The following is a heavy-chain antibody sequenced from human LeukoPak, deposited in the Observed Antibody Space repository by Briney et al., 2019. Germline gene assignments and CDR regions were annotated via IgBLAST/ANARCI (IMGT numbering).Heavy chain of an antibody. CDR3: ARVGRGDHTWGSYYCDH. CDR1: GDSFSSHH. J-gene: IGHJ4*02. D-gene: IGHD3-16*01. V-gene: IGHV4-59*11. CDR2: ISSSGST. Sequence: SETLSLTCTVSGDSFSSHHWSWPRHPPGRGLVWFGYISSSGSTSYNPSLKSRVTISVDTSRNQFSLRLISMTAADTAVYYCARVGRGDHTWGSYYCDHWGQGTLVSVSS.